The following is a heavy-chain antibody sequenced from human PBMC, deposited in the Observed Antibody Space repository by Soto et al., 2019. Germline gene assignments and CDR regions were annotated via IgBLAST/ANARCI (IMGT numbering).Heavy chain of an antibody. CDR2: INHSGST. V-gene: IGHV4-39*07. D-gene: IGHD2-15*01. CDR3: ARVVPDIVVVVAATPAFDI. J-gene: IGHJ3*02. Sequence: SETLSLTCTVSGGSISSGGYYWSWIRQPPGKGLEWIGEINHSGSTNYNPSLKSRVTISVDTSKNQFSLKLSSVTAADTAVYYCARVVPDIVVVVAATPAFDIWGQGTMVTVSS. CDR1: GGSISSGGYY.